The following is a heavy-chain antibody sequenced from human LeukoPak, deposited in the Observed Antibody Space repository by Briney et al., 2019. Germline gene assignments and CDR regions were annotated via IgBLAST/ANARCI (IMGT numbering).Heavy chain of an antibody. CDR3: ASPGSGRHAFDI. D-gene: IGHD3-10*01. CDR2: INHSGST. J-gene: IGHJ3*02. V-gene: IGHV4-34*01. Sequence: SETLSLTCAVSGGSFSSFSGSYWGWIRQPPGKGLEWIGEINHSGSTNYNPSLKSRVTISVDTSKNQFSLKLSSVTAADTAVYYCASPGSGRHAFDIWGQGTMVTVSS. CDR1: GGSFSSFSGSY.